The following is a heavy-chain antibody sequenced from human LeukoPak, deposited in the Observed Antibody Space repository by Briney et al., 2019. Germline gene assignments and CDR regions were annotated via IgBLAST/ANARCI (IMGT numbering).Heavy chain of an antibody. CDR3: ARLGSSSFDYYYYMDV. CDR2: IYYSGST. D-gene: IGHD6-13*01. Sequence: SGTLSFTCTVSGGSISSSSYYWGWIRQPPGKGLEWIGSIYYSGSTYYNPSLMSRVTISVDTSKNQFSLKLSSVTAADTAVYYCARLGSSSFDYYYYMDVWGKGTTVTVSS. CDR1: GGSISSSSYY. V-gene: IGHV4-39*01. J-gene: IGHJ6*03.